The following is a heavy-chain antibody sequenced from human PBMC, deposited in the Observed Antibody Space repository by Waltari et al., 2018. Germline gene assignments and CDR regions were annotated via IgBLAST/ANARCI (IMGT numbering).Heavy chain of an antibody. CDR2: ISYDGSNK. Sequence: QVQLVESGGGVVQPGRSLRLSCAASDFTFSSYGMHWVRQAPGKGLGWVAVISYDGSNKYYADSVKGRFTISRDNSKNTLYLEMNSVKTEDMAVYYCAKDGSRSSYYFDYWGQGTLVTVSS. CDR1: DFTFSSYG. D-gene: IGHD6-6*01. CDR3: AKDGSRSSYYFDY. J-gene: IGHJ4*02. V-gene: IGHV3-30*18.